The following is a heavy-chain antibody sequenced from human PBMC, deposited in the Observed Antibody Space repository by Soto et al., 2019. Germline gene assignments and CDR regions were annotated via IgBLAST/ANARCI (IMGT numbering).Heavy chain of an antibody. CDR2: ISANNGNT. CDR3: ARDRGSYALAY. J-gene: IGHJ4*02. CDR1: GYTFTSYG. D-gene: IGHD1-26*01. V-gene: IGHV1-18*01. Sequence: QVQLVQSGAEVKKPGASVKVSCKASGYTFTSYGISWVRQAPGQGLEWMGWISANNGNTNYAQKLQGRVTMTTDPSTSTAYMELRSLRSGDTAVYYCARDRGSYALAYWGQGTLVTVSS.